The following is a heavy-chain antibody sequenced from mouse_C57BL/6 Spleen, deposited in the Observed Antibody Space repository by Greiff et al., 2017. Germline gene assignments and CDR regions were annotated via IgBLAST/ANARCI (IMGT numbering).Heavy chain of an antibody. CDR1: GYTFTGYW. V-gene: IGHV1-9*01. Sequence: QVQLKESGAELMKPGASVKLSCKATGYTFTGYWIEWVKQRPGHGLEWIGEILPGSGSTNYNEKFKGKATFTADTSSNTAYMYLSSLTTEDSAIYYCARARVSDGSGYDYAMDYWGQGTSVTVSS. CDR2: ILPGSGST. CDR3: ARARVSDGSGYDYAMDY. J-gene: IGHJ4*01. D-gene: IGHD1-1*01.